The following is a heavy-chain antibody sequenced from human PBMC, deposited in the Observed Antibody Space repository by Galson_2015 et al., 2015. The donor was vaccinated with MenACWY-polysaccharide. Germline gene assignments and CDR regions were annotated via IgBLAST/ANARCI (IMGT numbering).Heavy chain of an antibody. V-gene: IGHV3-43*02. D-gene: IGHD4-17*01. CDR3: AKDYGDFGPDF. CDR1: GFTFDSYA. Sequence: SLRLSCAASGFTFDSYAMHWVRHGPGKGLEWVSLIRGDGITTDYADSVKGRFTVSRDNSKNSLYLQMNSLRAEDTAFYYCAKDYGDFGPDFWGQGTLVTVSS. CDR2: IRGDGITT. J-gene: IGHJ4*02.